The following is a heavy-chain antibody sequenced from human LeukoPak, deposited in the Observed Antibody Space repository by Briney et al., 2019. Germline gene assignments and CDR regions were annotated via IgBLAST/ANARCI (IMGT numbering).Heavy chain of an antibody. D-gene: IGHD3-22*01. Sequence: PGGSLRLSCAASGFTFRTYWMHWVRRAPGKGLVWVSRINGDGINTDYADSVKGRFTVSRDNAKNTLYLQMNSLRAEDTAVYYCAKERGRYDSSGYFYFDYWGQGTLVTVSS. V-gene: IGHV3-74*01. CDR1: GFTFRTYW. CDR2: INGDGINT. CDR3: AKERGRYDSSGYFYFDY. J-gene: IGHJ4*02.